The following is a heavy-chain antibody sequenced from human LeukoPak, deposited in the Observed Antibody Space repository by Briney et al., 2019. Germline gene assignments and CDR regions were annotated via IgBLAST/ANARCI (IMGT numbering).Heavy chain of an antibody. CDR3: VGPMGPAAIFGFDY. D-gene: IGHD2-2*01. J-gene: IGHJ4*02. CDR1: GFTFSSYD. V-gene: IGHV3-13*01. Sequence: GSLRLSCAASGFTFSSYDMHWVRQATGKGLEWVSAIGTAGGTYYPGSVKGRFTISRENAKNSLYLQMNSLRAEDTAVYYCVGPMGPAAIFGFDYWGQGALVTVSS. CDR2: IGTAGGT.